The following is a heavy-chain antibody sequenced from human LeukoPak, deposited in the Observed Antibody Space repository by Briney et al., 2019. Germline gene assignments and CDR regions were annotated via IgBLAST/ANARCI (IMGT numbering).Heavy chain of an antibody. D-gene: IGHD3-10*01. CDR2: IYPGDSDT. V-gene: IGHV5-51*01. J-gene: IGHJ6*03. CDR1: GYSFTSYW. CDR3: ARQRITMVRGVIPGWYYMDV. Sequence: GESLKISCKGSGYSFTSYWIGWVRPMPGKGLEWMGIIYPGDSDTRYSPSFQGQVTISADKSISTAYLQWSSLKASDTAMYYCARQRITMVRGVIPGWYYMDVWGKGTTVTVSS.